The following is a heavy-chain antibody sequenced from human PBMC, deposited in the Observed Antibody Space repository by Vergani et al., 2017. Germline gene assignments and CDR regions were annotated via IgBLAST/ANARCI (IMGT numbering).Heavy chain of an antibody. Sequence: QLQESGPGLVKPSETLSLTCNVSGGSISTYYWSWIRQPPGKALEWIVYIYYSGSTKYNPSLTSRVTILVDTSKNQLSLNLSSVTAADTAVYYCARANYYYYGMDVWGPGTTVTVSS. CDR1: GGSISTYY. CDR3: ARANYYYYGMDV. CDR2: IYYSGST. V-gene: IGHV4-59*01. D-gene: IGHD3-10*01. J-gene: IGHJ6*02.